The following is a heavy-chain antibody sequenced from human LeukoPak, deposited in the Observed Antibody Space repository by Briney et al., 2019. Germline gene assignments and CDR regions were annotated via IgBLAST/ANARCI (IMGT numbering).Heavy chain of an antibody. D-gene: IGHD6-6*01. V-gene: IGHV4-34*01. CDR3: ARGRQLVRVYYYYYYMDV. Sequence: SETLSLTCAVYGGSFSGYYWSWIRQPPGKGLEWIGEINHSGSTNYNPSLKSRVTIPVDTSKNQFSLKLSSVTAADTAVYYCARGRQLVRVYYYYYYMDVWGKGTTVTVSS. CDR2: INHSGST. J-gene: IGHJ6*03. CDR1: GGSFSGYY.